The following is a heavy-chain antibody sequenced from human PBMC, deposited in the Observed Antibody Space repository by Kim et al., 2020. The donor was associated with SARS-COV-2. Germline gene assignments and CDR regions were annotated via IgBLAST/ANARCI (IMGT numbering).Heavy chain of an antibody. CDR1: GFTFSSYA. CDR2: ISGSGGST. Sequence: GGSLRLSCAASGFTFSSYAMSWVRQAPGKGLEWVSAISGSGGSTYYADSVKGRFTISRDNSKNTLYLQMNSLRAEDTAVYYCATRYRDFWSFYYWGQGTLVTVSS. V-gene: IGHV3-23*01. CDR3: ATRYRDFWSFYY. J-gene: IGHJ4*02. D-gene: IGHD3-3*01.